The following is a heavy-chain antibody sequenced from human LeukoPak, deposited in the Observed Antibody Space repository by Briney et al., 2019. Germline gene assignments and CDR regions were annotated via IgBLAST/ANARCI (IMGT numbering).Heavy chain of an antibody. D-gene: IGHD3-3*01. Sequence: PGGSLRLSCAASGFTFSSYWMSWVRQAPGKGLEWVANIKQDGSEKYYVDSVKGRFTISRDNAKNSLYLQMNSLRAEDTAVYYCAREVYYDFWRGPYWDYWGQGTLVTVSS. J-gene: IGHJ4*02. CDR2: IKQDGSEK. CDR1: GFTFSSYW. CDR3: AREVYYDFWRGPYWDY. V-gene: IGHV3-7*01.